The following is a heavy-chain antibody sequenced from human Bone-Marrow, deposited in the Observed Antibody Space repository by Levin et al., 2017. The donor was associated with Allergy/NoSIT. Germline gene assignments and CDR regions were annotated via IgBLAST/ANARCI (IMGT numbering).Heavy chain of an antibody. Sequence: GGSLRLSCTASGFSFSRYDMNWVRQAPGKGLEWVAYVSGSGNSIYYAGSVQGRFIISRDNAKNSLSLQMNSLRAEDTALYYCARESDGDYGLDAFDVWGQGTTVTVSS. CDR3: ARESDGDYGLDAFDV. J-gene: IGHJ3*01. CDR1: GFSFSRYD. V-gene: IGHV3-48*03. CDR2: VSGSGNSI. D-gene: IGHD4-17*01.